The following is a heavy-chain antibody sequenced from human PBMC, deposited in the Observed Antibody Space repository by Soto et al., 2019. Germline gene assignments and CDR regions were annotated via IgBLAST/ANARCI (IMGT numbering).Heavy chain of an antibody. CDR2: IIPMFGTL. D-gene: IGHD6-6*01. CDR1: GGTFSSYT. V-gene: IGHV1-69*06. J-gene: IGHJ3*02. CDR3: ARKLASSDDAFDI. Sequence: SVKVSCKASGGTFSSYTISWVRQAPGQGLEWLGGIIPMFGTLYYAQKFQGRLTIAAGSSTSTAYMELSTLRSDDTAVYYCARKLASSDDAFDIWG.